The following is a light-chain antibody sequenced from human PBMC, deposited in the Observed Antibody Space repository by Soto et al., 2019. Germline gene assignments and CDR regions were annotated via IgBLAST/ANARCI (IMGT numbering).Light chain of an antibody. Sequence: DIVLTQSPATLSLSPGERAPLSCRARQSVSRYLAWYQQKPGQAPRLLIYDTSNRAAGIPPRFSGSGSGTDFTLTISSLEPEDFAVYYCQHRSKWPLWTFGQGTKVDIK. CDR2: DTS. CDR3: QHRSKWPLWT. V-gene: IGKV3-11*01. CDR1: QSVSRY. J-gene: IGKJ1*01.